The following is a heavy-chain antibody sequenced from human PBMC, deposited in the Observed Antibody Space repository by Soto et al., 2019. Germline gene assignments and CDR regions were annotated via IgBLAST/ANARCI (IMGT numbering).Heavy chain of an antibody. CDR1: GFTLSSYN. D-gene: IGHD6-19*01. J-gene: IGHJ4*02. V-gene: IGHV3-48*02. Sequence: GGSLRLSCAASGFTLSSYNMNWGRQAPGKGLEWVSFISGVNSDVFYADSVKGRFTISRDNAKNALYLQMNSLRDEDTAVYYCTRDRPPHNTGWPIFEYGGKGTLVTVSS. CDR2: ISGVNSDV. CDR3: TRDRPPHNTGWPIFEY.